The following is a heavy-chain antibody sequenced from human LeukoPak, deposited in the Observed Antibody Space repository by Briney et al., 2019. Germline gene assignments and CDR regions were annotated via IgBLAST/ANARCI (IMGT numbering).Heavy chain of an antibody. D-gene: IGHD5-24*01. CDR3: ARDLGSRDGYNPPNLFDN. CDR1: GYTFTSYA. CDR2: INAGKGNT. Sequence: ASVKVSCKASGYTFTSYAMHWVRQAPGQRLEWMGWINAGKGNTKYSQEFQGRVTITADESTSTAYMELSSLRSEDTAVYYCARDLGSRDGYNPPNLFDNWGQGTLVTVSS. V-gene: IGHV1-3*03. J-gene: IGHJ4*02.